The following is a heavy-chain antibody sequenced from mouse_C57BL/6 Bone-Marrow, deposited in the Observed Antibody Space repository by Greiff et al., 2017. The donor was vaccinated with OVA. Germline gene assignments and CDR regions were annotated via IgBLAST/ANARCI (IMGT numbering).Heavy chain of an antibody. D-gene: IGHD2-4*01. CDR1: GFTFTSYW. CDR3: ARRGYYEYFDV. V-gene: IGHV1-55*01. CDR2: FYPGSGST. Sequence: QVQLQQPGAELVKPGASVKMSCKASGFTFTSYWITWVIQWPGQGLEWIGDFYPGSGSTNYNEKFKSKATLTVDTSSSTAYMQLSSLTSEDSAVYYCARRGYYEYFDVWGTGTTVTVSS. J-gene: IGHJ1*03.